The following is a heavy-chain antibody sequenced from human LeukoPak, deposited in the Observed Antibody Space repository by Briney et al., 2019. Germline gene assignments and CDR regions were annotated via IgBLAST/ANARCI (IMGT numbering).Heavy chain of an antibody. CDR3: ATDTQGAGAFDI. CDR1: EYTLTELS. Sequence: EASVKVSCKVSEYTLTELSMHWVRQAPGKGLEWMGGFDPEDGETIYAQKFQGRVTMTEDTSTDTAYMELSSLRSEDTAVYYCATDTQGAGAFDIWGQGTMVTVSS. V-gene: IGHV1-24*01. D-gene: IGHD1-26*01. J-gene: IGHJ3*02. CDR2: FDPEDGET.